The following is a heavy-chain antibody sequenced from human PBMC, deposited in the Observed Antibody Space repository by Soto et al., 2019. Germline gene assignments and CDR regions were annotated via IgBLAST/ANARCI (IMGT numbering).Heavy chain of an antibody. CDR1: GFTFSSYS. D-gene: IGHD3-9*01. CDR2: ISSSSSYI. V-gene: IGHV3-21*01. CDR3: ARVPHDILTGYSDY. J-gene: IGHJ4*02. Sequence: GGSLRLSCAASGFTFSSYSMNWVRQAPGKWLEWVSSISSSSSYIYYADSVKGRFTISRDNAKNSLYLQMNSLRAEDTAVYYCARVPHDILTGYSDYWGQGXLVTVYS.